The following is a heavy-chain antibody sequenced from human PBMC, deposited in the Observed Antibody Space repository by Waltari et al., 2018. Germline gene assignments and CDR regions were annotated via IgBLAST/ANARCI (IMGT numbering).Heavy chain of an antibody. Sequence: EVQLVESGGGLIQPGGSLRLSCAASGFTVSSNYMSWFRQAPGKGLEWVSVIYSGGSKYYADSVKGRFTISRYNSKNTRYLQMNSRRAEDTAVYYCAKTNYYYDSSGYLFDYWGQGTLVTVSS. CDR3: AKTNYYYDSSGYLFDY. CDR2: IYSGGSK. V-gene: IGHV3-53*01. CDR1: GFTVSSNY. J-gene: IGHJ4*02. D-gene: IGHD3-22*01.